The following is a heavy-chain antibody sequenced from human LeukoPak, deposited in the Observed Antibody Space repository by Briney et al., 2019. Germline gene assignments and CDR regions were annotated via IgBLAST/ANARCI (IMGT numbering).Heavy chain of an antibody. CDR3: ARARSSGYPDY. V-gene: IGHV4-59*01. CDR2: IYYSGSN. Sequence: SETLSLTCTVSGGSISSYYWSWIRQPPGKGLEWIGYIYYSGSNNYNPSLKSRVTISLDTSKTQFSLKLSSVTAADTAVYYCARARSSGYPDYWGQGTLVTVSS. CDR1: GGSISSYY. J-gene: IGHJ4*02. D-gene: IGHD3-22*01.